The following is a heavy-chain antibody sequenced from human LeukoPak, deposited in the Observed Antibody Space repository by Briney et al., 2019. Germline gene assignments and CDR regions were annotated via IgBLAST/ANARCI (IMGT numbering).Heavy chain of an antibody. CDR3: ARATSYGDYVDY. D-gene: IGHD4-17*01. CDR1: GGXISSSY. V-gene: IGHV4-59*08. Sequence: SETLSLTCTVSGGXISSSYCSWIRQPPGKGLGWIGYIDYSGNTNYNPSLKSRVTISVERSKNQFSLKLSSVTAADTAVYYCARATSYGDYVDYWGQGTLVTVSS. CDR2: IDYSGNT. J-gene: IGHJ4*02.